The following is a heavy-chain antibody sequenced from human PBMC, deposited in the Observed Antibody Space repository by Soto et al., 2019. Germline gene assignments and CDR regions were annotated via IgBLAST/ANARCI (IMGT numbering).Heavy chain of an antibody. D-gene: IGHD3-9*01. CDR3: ARDTYDILTGPHDAFDI. V-gene: IGHV3-74*01. CDR1: GFTFSSYW. Sequence: TGGSLRLSCAASGFTFSSYWMHCVRQAPGKGLVWVSRINSDGSSTSYADSVKGRFTISRDNAKNTLYLQMNSLRAEDTAVYYCARDTYDILTGPHDAFDIWGQGTMVTVSS. J-gene: IGHJ3*02. CDR2: INSDGSST.